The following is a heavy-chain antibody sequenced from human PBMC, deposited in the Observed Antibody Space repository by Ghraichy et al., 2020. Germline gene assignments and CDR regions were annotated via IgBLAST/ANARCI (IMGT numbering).Heavy chain of an antibody. CDR3: AKGSVSSGWPY. J-gene: IGHJ4*02. D-gene: IGHD6-19*01. Sequence: LSLTCAASGFTFSSYAMSWVRQAPAKGLEWVAAISGSGGSTYSADSVKGRFTISRDNSKNTLYLQMNSLRADDTAVYYCAKGSVSSGWPYWGQGTLVTVSS. V-gene: IGHV3-23*01. CDR1: GFTFSSYA. CDR2: ISGSGGST.